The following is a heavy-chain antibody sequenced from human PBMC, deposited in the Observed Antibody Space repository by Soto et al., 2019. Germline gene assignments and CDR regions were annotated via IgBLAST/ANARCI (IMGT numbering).Heavy chain of an antibody. CDR2: ISYDGSNK. Sequence: GGSLRLSCAASGFTFSSYAMHWVRQAPDKGLEWVAVISYDGSNKYYADSVKGRFTISRDNSKNTLYLQMNSLRAEDTAVYYCARETYYYDSSGPSAFDIWGQGTMATVSS. V-gene: IGHV3-30-3*01. D-gene: IGHD3-22*01. J-gene: IGHJ3*02. CDR1: GFTFSSYA. CDR3: ARETYYYDSSGPSAFDI.